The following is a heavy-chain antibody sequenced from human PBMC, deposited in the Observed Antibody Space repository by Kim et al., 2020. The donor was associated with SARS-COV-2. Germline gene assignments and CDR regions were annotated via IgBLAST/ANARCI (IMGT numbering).Heavy chain of an antibody. D-gene: IGHD1-20*01. J-gene: IGHJ6*02. V-gene: IGHV3-30*09. CDR3: ARDDSEITNYPPLHHGLEG. CDR2: ISFDGRNK. Sequence: GGSLRLSCAASGFTFSNYAIHWVRQAPGKGLEWVAVISFDGRNKHYADSVKGRFAISRDNSKNTVNFQINSLRAEDTAVYYCARDDSEITNYPPLHHGLEGLGQGNTVPVSS. CDR1: GFTFSNYA.